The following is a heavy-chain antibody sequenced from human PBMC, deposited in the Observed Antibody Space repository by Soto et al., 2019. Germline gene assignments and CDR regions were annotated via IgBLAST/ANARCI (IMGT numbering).Heavy chain of an antibody. CDR3: ARDAPGEYGFWSGLGYYYYCMDV. V-gene: IGHV1-2*02. J-gene: IGHJ6*02. Sequence: ASGKVSCKASGYTFTGYYMHWVRQAPGQGLEWMGWINPNSGGTNYAQKFQGRVTMTRDTSISTAYMELSRLRSDDTAVYYCARDAPGEYGFWSGLGYYYYCMDVWGQGTTVTVSS. D-gene: IGHD3-3*01. CDR2: INPNSGGT. CDR1: GYTFTGYY.